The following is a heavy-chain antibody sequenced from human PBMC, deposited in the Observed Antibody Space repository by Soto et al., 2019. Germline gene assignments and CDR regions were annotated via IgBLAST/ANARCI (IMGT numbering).Heavy chain of an antibody. D-gene: IGHD2-15*01. CDR1: GFTFSSYG. V-gene: IGHV3-30*18. Sequence: GGSLRLSCAASGFTFSSYGMHWVRQAPGKGLEWVAVISYDGSNKYYADSVKGRFTISRDNSKNTLYLQMNSLRAEDTAVYYCAKDGYCSGGSCPVGMDVWGQGTTVTVSS. CDR3: AKDGYCSGGSCPVGMDV. J-gene: IGHJ6*02. CDR2: ISYDGSNK.